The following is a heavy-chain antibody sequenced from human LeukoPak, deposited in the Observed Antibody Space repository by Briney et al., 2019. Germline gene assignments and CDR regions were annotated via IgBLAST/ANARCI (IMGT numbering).Heavy chain of an antibody. CDR3: ARDAITIFGVVIGTFDY. CDR2: ISYDGSNK. Sequence: GGSLRLSCTASGFTFGDYVMSWVRQAPGKGLEWVAVISYDGSNKYYADSVKGRFTISRDNSKNTLYLQMNSLRAEDTAVYYCARDAITIFGVVIGTFDYWGQGTLVTVSS. D-gene: IGHD3-3*01. V-gene: IGHV3-30*04. J-gene: IGHJ4*02. CDR1: GFTFGDYV.